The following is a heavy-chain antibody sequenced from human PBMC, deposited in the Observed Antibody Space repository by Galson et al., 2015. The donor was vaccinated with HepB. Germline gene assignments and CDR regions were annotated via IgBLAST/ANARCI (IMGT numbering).Heavy chain of an antibody. D-gene: IGHD6-19*01. Sequence: SVKVSCKASGGTFSSYAISWVRQAPGQGLEWMGGIIPIFGTANYAQKFQGRVTITADKSTSTAYMELSSLRSEDTAVYYCATTTSSGWYGFGYWGQGTLVTVSS. CDR2: IIPIFGTA. CDR1: GGTFSSYA. V-gene: IGHV1-69*06. J-gene: IGHJ4*02. CDR3: ATTTSSGWYGFGY.